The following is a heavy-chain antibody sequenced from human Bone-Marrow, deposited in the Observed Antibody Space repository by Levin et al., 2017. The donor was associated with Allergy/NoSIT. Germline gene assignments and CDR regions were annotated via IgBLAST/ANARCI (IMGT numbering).Heavy chain of an antibody. CDR2: INHSGST. V-gene: IGHV4-34*01. D-gene: IGHD5-24*01. Sequence: SQTLSLTCAVYGGSFSGYYWSWIRQPPGKGLEWIGEINHSGSTNYNPSLKSRVTISVDTSKNQFSLKLSSVTAADTAVYYCARRTGGYNHWGQGTLVTVSS. J-gene: IGHJ4*02. CDR3: ARRTGGYNH. CDR1: GGSFSGYY.